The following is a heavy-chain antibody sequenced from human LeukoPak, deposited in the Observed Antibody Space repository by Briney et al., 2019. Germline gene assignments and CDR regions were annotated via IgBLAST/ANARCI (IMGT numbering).Heavy chain of an antibody. CDR1: GFTFSTYT. V-gene: IGHV3-30-3*01. J-gene: IGHJ4*02. Sequence: GGSLRLSCAASGFTFSTYTMHWVRQAPDRGLEWVAVISDDGSNKFYVDSVKGRFTISRDNSKNTLYLQMNSLRAEDTAVYYCARGGALLWFGASFDYWGQGTLVTVSS. D-gene: IGHD3-10*01. CDR3: ARGGALLWFGASFDY. CDR2: ISDDGSNK.